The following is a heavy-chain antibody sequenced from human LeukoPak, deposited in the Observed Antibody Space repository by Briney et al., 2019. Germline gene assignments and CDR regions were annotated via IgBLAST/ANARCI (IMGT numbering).Heavy chain of an antibody. J-gene: IGHJ3*02. V-gene: IGHV3-53*01. Sequence: GGSLRLSCAVSGFTVSSNFMSWVRQAPGKGLEWVSVLFSGGTPYYADSVKGRFTISRDNAKNSLYLQMNSLRGEDTAVYYCARAPPDAFDIWGQGTMVTVSS. CDR3: ARAPPDAFDI. CDR1: GFTVSSNF. CDR2: LFSGGTP.